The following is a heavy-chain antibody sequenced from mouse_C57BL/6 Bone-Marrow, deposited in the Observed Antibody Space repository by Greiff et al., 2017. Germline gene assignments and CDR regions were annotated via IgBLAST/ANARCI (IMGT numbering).Heavy chain of an antibody. CDR3: TIYEYDEGAWFAY. CDR1: GFNIKDDY. Sequence: EVQLQESGAELVRPGASVKLSCTASGFNIKDDYMHWVKQRPEQGLEWIGWIDPENGDTEYASKFQGKATITADTSSNTAYLQLSSLTSEDTAVYYCTIYEYDEGAWFAYWGQGTLVTVSA. D-gene: IGHD2-4*01. V-gene: IGHV14-4*01. J-gene: IGHJ3*01. CDR2: IDPENGDT.